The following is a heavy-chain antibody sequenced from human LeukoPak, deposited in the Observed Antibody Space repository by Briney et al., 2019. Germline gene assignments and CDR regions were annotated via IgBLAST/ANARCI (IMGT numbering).Heavy chain of an antibody. D-gene: IGHD3-3*01. CDR1: GFTFSSYG. CDR2: INSDGSST. J-gene: IGHJ5*02. V-gene: IGHV3-74*01. Sequence: GGSLRLSCAASGFTFSSYGMHWVRQAPGKGLVWVSRINSDGSSTSYADSVKGRFTISRDNAKNTLYLQMNSLRAEDTAVYYCARSWSGSLKWFDPWGQGTLVTVSS. CDR3: ARSWSGSLKWFDP.